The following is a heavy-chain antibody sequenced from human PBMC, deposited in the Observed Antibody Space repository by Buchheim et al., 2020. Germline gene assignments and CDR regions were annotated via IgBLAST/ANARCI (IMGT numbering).Heavy chain of an antibody. D-gene: IGHD2/OR15-2a*01. Sequence: QVHLAESGGSVVQPGRSLRLSCAASGFTFSSYGIHWVRQPPGEGLEWVAVISYDGTGKYYADSVKGRFTISRDNSKNTLYLQMNSLRVEDTAVYYCAKDNTVIKEGAFDIWGQGT. J-gene: IGHJ3*02. CDR2: ISYDGTGK. V-gene: IGHV3-30*18. CDR3: AKDNTVIKEGAFDI. CDR1: GFTFSSYG.